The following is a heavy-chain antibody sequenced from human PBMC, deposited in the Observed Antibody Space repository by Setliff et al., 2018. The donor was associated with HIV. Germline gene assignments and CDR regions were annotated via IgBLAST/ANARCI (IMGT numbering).Heavy chain of an antibody. J-gene: IGHJ4*02. Sequence: GGSLRLSCAASGFSFRSYAVSWVRQAPGKGLEWVSVISGSGDITYYRESVKGRFTVSRDNSNNTVYLQMNSLTAEDTAVYYCARDVSWRVRTYIDYWGQGALVTVS. CDR2: ISGSGDIT. D-gene: IGHD3-3*01. CDR1: GFSFRSYA. CDR3: ARDVSWRVRTYIDY. V-gene: IGHV3-23*01.